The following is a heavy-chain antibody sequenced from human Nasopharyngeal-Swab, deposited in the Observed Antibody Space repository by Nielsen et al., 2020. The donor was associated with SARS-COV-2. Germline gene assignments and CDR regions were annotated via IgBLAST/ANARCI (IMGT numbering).Heavy chain of an antibody. CDR2: VYYSGST. CDR3: ARHGLATIRLAGIDS. CDR1: GGSIRSTSNY. J-gene: IGHJ4*02. V-gene: IGHV4-39*01. D-gene: IGHD5-12*01. Sequence: SETLSLTCTVSGGSIRSTSNYWGWIRQPPGKGLEWIGSVYYSGSTYYNPSLKSRVTISVDMSKSLFSLKLSSVTAADTAIYYWARHGLATIRLAGIDSWGQGTLVTVSS.